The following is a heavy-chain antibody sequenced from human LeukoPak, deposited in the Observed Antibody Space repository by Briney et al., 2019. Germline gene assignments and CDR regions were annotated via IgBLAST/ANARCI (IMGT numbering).Heavy chain of an antibody. J-gene: IGHJ4*02. CDR3: ASSYGSSAYYPFDY. V-gene: IGHV3-53*01. CDR1: GFTVSRNY. D-gene: IGHD3-22*01. CDR2: IYSGGDT. Sequence: PGGSLRLSCAASGFTVSRNYMSWVRQAPGKGLEWVSVIYSGGDTYYADSVKGRFTISRDISKNTLYLQINSVRVEDTAFYYCASSYGSSAYYPFDYWGQGTLVTVFS.